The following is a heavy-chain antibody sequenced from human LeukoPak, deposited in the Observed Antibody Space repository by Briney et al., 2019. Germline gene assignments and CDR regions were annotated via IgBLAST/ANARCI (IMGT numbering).Heavy chain of an antibody. J-gene: IGHJ4*02. D-gene: IGHD1-26*01. Sequence: GGSLRLSCAASGFTFDDYAMSWVRQAPGKGLEWVSGINWNGGNTGSADSVKGRFTISRDNAKNSLYLQMNSLRAEDTALYYCAATYSGNWEFDYWGQGTLVTVSS. CDR2: INWNGGNT. V-gene: IGHV3-20*04. CDR1: GFTFDDYA. CDR3: AATYSGNWEFDY.